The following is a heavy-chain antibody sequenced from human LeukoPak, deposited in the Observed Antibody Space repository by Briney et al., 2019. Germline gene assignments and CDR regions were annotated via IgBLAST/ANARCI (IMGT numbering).Heavy chain of an antibody. J-gene: IGHJ4*02. V-gene: IGHV3-48*02. CDR3: ARVGIAVAQFFDY. Sequence: PGGSLRLSCAASGFSFSGYSMNWVRQAPGKGLEWVSYISSSSSAIYYADSVKGRFTISRDNAKNSLYLQMNSLRDEDTAVHYCARVGIAVAQFFDYWGQGTLVTVSS. CDR2: ISSSSSAI. CDR1: GFSFSGYS. D-gene: IGHD6-19*01.